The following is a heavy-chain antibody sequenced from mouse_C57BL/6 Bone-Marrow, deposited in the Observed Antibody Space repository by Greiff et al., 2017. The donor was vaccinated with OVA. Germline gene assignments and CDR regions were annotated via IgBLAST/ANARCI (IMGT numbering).Heavy chain of an antibody. J-gene: IGHJ2*01. Sequence: EVKVEESGPGLVKPSQSLSLTCSVTGYSITSGYYWNWIRQFPGNKLEWMGYISYDGSNNYNPSLKNRISITRDTSKNQFFLKLNSVTTEDTATYYCAREGGSGYWGQGTTLTVSS. CDR2: ISYDGSN. CDR1: GYSITSGYY. D-gene: IGHD1-1*01. CDR3: AREGGSGY. V-gene: IGHV3-6*01.